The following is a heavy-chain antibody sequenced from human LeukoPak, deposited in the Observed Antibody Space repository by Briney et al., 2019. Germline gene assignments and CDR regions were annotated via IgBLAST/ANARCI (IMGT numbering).Heavy chain of an antibody. CDR1: GGTFSSYA. J-gene: IGHJ3*02. D-gene: IGHD5-24*01. Sequence: GASVKVSCKASGGTFSSYAISWVRQAPGQGLEWMGGIIPIFGTANHAQKFQGRVTITADESTSTAYMELSSLRSEDTAVYYCARGNDGYHPGLHAFDIWGQGTMVTVSS. CDR3: ARGNDGYHPGLHAFDI. V-gene: IGHV1-69*13. CDR2: IIPIFGTA.